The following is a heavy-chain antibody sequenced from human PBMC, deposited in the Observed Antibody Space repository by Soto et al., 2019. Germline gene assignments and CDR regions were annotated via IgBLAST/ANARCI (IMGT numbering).Heavy chain of an antibody. CDR3: ASRGRVDAFDV. V-gene: IGHV1-69*06. D-gene: IGHD3-16*01. Sequence: QVQLVQSGAEVKKPGSSVKVSCKASGGTFSSYGITWVRQAPGQGLEWMGGIVPIFGSINLAQKFRGRLTITPDKSTSTVYMELSSLTSEDTAVYYCASRGRVDAFDVWGQGTMVTVSS. CDR1: GGTFSSYG. CDR2: IVPIFGSI. J-gene: IGHJ3*01.